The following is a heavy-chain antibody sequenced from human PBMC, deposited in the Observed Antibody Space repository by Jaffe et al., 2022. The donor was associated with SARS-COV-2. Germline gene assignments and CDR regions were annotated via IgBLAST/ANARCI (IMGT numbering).Heavy chain of an antibody. CDR2: VYHSGSA. V-gene: IGHV4-38-2*02. CDR1: GYSISSGSY. CDR3: ASTIVATIPNSYYYYMDV. Sequence: QVQLQESGPGLVKPSETLSLTCTVSGYSISSGSYWGWIRQPPGKGLEWIGNVYHSGSAYYNPSLKSRVTISVDTTKNQFSLKLNSVTAADTAVYYCASTIVATIPNSYYYYMDVWGKGTTVTVSS. D-gene: IGHD5-12*01. J-gene: IGHJ6*03.